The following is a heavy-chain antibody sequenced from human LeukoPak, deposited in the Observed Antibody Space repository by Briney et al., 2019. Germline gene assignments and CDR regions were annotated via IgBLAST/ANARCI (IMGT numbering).Heavy chain of an antibody. V-gene: IGHV1-2*02. CDR3: ARQNHPMGYSYKYYMDV. Sequence: GASVKVSCKASGYTFTGYYMHWVRQAPGQGLEWMGWINPNSGGTNYAQKFQGRVTMTRDTSISTAYMELSRLRSDDTAVYYCARQNHPMGYSYKYYMDVWGKGTTVTVSS. D-gene: IGHD5-18*01. J-gene: IGHJ6*03. CDR2: INPNSGGT. CDR1: GYTFTGYY.